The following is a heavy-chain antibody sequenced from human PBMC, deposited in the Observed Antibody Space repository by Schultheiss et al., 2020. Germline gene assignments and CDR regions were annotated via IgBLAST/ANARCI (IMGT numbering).Heavy chain of an antibody. D-gene: IGHD3-10*01. CDR1: GFTLSSHG. V-gene: IGHV3-30*03. CDR2: ISYDAYNK. CDR3: ARDTAPYELYYYYGMDV. Sequence: GGSLRLSCGASGFTLSSHGMHWVRQAPGKGLEWVAVISYDAYNKYYADSVKGRFTISRDNSKNTLYLQMNSLRAEDTAGYYCARDTAPYELYYYYGMDVWGQGTTVTVSS. J-gene: IGHJ6*02.